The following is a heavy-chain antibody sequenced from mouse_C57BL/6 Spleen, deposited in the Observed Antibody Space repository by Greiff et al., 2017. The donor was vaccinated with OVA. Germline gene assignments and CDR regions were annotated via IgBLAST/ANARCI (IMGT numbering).Heavy chain of an antibody. J-gene: IGHJ1*03. V-gene: IGHV12-3*01. Sequence: VKVVESGPGLVKPSQSLFLTCSLTGFPITSGYYWIWIRQSPGKPLEWMGYITHSGETFYNPSLQSPISITRETSKNQFFLQLNSVTTEDTAMYYCAGDPDGYWYFDVWGTGTTVTVSS. CDR1: GFPITSGYY. D-gene: IGHD2-3*01. CDR3: AGDPDGYWYFDV. CDR2: ITHSGET.